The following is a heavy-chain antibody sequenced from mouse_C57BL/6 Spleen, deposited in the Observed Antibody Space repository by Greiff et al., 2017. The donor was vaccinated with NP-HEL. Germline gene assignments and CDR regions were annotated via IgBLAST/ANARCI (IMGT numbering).Heavy chain of an antibody. CDR1: GYTFTSYW. CDR3: ARSYGSSHYYAMDY. V-gene: IGHV1-72*01. Sequence: QVQLQQSGAELVKPGASVKLSCKASGYTFTSYWMHWVKQRPGRGLEWIGRIDPNSGGTKYNEKFKSKATLTVDKPSSTAYMQLSSLTSEDSAVYYCARSYGSSHYYAMDYWGQGTSVTVSS. J-gene: IGHJ4*01. CDR2: IDPNSGGT. D-gene: IGHD1-1*01.